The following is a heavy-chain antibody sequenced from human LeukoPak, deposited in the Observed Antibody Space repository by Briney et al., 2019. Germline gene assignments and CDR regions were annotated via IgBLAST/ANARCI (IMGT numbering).Heavy chain of an antibody. CDR1: GFTFSSYA. CDR3: VRMRGVALDI. V-gene: IGHV3-33*08. CDR2: IWFDGSQR. J-gene: IGHJ3*02. Sequence: GGSLRLSCAASGFTFSSYAMHWVRQAPGKGVEWVAVIWFDGSQRYYADSVKGRFTISRDNSKNTLYLQMNSLRDEDTAVYYCVRMRGVALDIWGQGTMVTVSS.